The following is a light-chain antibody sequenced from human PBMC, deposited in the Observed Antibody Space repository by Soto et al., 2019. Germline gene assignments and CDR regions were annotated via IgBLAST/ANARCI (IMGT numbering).Light chain of an antibody. CDR1: QSVRSSC. Sequence: EIVLPQSPGTLSLSPGERATLSCRASQSVRSSCLACYQQKPGQAPRLPISGASSRSTGIPDRFSGSESGTGFAITITSLEPADFADFYCQEYGTSSFGHGTKVDIK. J-gene: IGKJ3*01. CDR3: QEYGTSS. CDR2: GAS. V-gene: IGKV3-20*01.